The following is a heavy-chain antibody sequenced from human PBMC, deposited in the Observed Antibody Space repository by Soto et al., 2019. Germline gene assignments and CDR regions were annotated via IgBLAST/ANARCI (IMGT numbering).Heavy chain of an antibody. J-gene: IGHJ6*02. Sequence: QVQLVQSGAEVKKPGASVKVSCKASGYTFTGYYMHWVRQAPGQGLEWMGWINPNSGGTNYAQKFQGWVTMTRDTSISKAYMELSRLRSDDTAVYYCARTQQLGPYYYYGMDVWGQGTTVTVSS. CDR3: ARTQQLGPYYYYGMDV. CDR2: INPNSGGT. CDR1: GYTFTGYY. D-gene: IGHD6-13*01. V-gene: IGHV1-2*04.